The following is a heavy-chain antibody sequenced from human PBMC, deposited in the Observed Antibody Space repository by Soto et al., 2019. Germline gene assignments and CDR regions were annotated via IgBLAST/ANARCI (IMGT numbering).Heavy chain of an antibody. CDR2: IVPVFPSV. D-gene: IGHD6-13*01. CDR3: AREMPSTAAAYFYYGLDV. CDR1: GGAFSNYA. V-gene: IGHV1-69*01. Sequence: QVQLVQSGAEVKRPGSSVKVSCKASGGAFSNYAIYWVRQAPGQGLEWLGAIVPVFPSVYYAPKFQGRLTITEDASTNTVYMMLTSLKSEDTAVYYCAREMPSTAAAYFYYGLDVWGQGTSVTVYS. J-gene: IGHJ6*02.